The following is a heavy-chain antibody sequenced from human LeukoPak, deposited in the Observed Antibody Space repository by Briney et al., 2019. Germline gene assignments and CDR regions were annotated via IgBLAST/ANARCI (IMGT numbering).Heavy chain of an antibody. CDR2: IYYSGST. J-gene: IGHJ4*02. D-gene: IGHD3-22*01. Sequence: GSLRLSCAASGFTFSSYGMTWVRQPPGKGLEWIGSIYYSGSTYYNPSLKSRVTISVDTSKNQFSLKLSSVTAADTAVYYCARVGYYYDSSGYLYFDYWGQGTLVTVSS. CDR1: GFTFSSYG. V-gene: IGHV4-39*07. CDR3: ARVGYYYDSSGYLYFDY.